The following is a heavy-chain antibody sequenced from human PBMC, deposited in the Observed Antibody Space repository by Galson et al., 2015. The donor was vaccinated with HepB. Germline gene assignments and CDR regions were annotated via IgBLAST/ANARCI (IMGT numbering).Heavy chain of an antibody. J-gene: IGHJ5*02. Sequence: SLRLSCAASEFTFRRYWMSWVRQAPGKGLEWVASIKRDGSERNYVDSVKGRFVISRDNAKNSVYLQMNSLRAEDTAVYFCARDLNYMESWGQGTLVTVSS. CDR1: EFTFRRYW. CDR3: ARDLNYMES. V-gene: IGHV3-7*03. D-gene: IGHD3-10*01. CDR2: IKRDGSER.